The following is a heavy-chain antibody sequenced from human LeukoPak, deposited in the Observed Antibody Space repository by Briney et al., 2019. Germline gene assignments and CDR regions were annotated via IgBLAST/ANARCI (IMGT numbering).Heavy chain of an antibody. V-gene: IGHV3-21*01. Sequence: GGSLRLSCAASGFTFRKYNMNWVRQAPGKGLEWVSAISSGSSYIYYADSVKGRFTISRDNAKNSLYLQMNSLRAEDTAVYYCARDRNGMFDYWGQGTLVTVSS. J-gene: IGHJ4*02. D-gene: IGHD1-1*01. CDR3: ARDRNGMFDY. CDR2: ISSGSSYI. CDR1: GFTFRKYN.